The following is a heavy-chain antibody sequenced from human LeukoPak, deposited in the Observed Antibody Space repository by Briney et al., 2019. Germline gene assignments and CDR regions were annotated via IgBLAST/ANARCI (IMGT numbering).Heavy chain of an antibody. CDR3: ARDLRYSSGWSASGMDV. CDR1: GYTFTGYY. V-gene: IGHV1-2*02. J-gene: IGHJ6*03. CDR2: INPNSGGT. Sequence: ASVKVSCKASGYTFTGYYMHWVRQAPGQGLEWMGWINPNSGGTNYAQKFRGRVTITADKSTRTAYMDLRGLRSDDTAVYYCARDLRYSSGWSASGMDVWGKGTTVTISS. D-gene: IGHD6-19*01.